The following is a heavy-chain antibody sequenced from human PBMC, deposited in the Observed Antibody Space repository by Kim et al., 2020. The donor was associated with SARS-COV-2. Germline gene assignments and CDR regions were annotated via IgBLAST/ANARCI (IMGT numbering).Heavy chain of an antibody. D-gene: IGHD6-25*01. V-gene: IGHV3-21*01. CDR3: ARRIGAAAATVGYLDL. J-gene: IGHJ2*01. CDR1: GFSFSSYN. Sequence: GGSLRLSCAASGFSFSSYNMNWFRQAPGKGLEWVSSISSSSSYVYYADSLKGRFTISRDNAQHALYLQMDSLRAEDTAVYYCARRIGAAAATVGYLDLWG. CDR2: ISSSSSYV.